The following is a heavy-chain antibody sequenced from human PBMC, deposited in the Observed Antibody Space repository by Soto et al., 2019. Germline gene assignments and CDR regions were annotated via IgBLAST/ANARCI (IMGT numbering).Heavy chain of an antibody. V-gene: IGHV3-33*08. CDR1: EFNFTNYS. Sequence: GGSMRLSCAAAEFNFTNYSMHWVSQAPSKGLERVAVIWYDGNDKYYADSVKGRFTISRDNSKNTLYLQMSSLRAEDTAVYYCARGILGYCTGGICYHNWFDPWGQGTLVTVSS. CDR2: IWYDGNDK. CDR3: ARGILGYCTGGICYHNWFDP. D-gene: IGHD2-15*01. J-gene: IGHJ5*02.